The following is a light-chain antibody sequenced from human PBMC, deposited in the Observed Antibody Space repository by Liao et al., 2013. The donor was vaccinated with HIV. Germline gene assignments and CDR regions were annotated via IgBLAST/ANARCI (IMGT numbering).Light chain of an antibody. CDR1: KLGNKY. J-gene: IGLJ2*01. CDR3: QAWDSSTARG. CDR2: QDN. V-gene: IGLV3-1*01. Sequence: SYELTQPPSVSVSPGQTASITCSGDKLGNKYTCWYQQKPGQSPVLVIYQDNKRPSGIPERFSGSNSGNTATLTISGTQAMDEADYYCQAWDSSTARGFGGGTKLTVL.